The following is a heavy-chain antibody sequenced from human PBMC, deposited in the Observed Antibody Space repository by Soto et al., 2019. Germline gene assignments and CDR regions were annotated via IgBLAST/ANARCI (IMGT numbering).Heavy chain of an antibody. CDR1: GFTFDDYX. V-gene: IGHV3-9*01. CDR3: XXXXXXXXXXYFDY. Sequence: EVHLVESGGGLVQPGRSLRLSCAASGFTFDDYXXXXXXXXXXXXXXGVSGISWNSGSIGYADSVKGRFTISRDNAKXXXXXXXXXXXXXXXXXXXXXXXXXXXXXXYFDYWGQGTLVTVSS. J-gene: IGHJ4*02. CDR2: ISWNSGSI.